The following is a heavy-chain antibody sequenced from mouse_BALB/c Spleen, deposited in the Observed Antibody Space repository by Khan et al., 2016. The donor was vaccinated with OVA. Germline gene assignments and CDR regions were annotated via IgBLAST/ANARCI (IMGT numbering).Heavy chain of an antibody. CDR1: GYTFTSYW. V-gene: IGHV1S41*01. J-gene: IGHJ4*01. CDR3: ARSNYYGRSLYAMDY. CDR2: IAPGSDST. Sequence: DLIKPGASVKLSCKASGYTFTSYWINWIKQRPGQGLEGIGRIAPGSDSTSYNEIFTGKATLTVDTSSSTAYLQFRSLSSEDSSVYFCARSNYYGRSLYAMDYCGQGTSVTVSS. D-gene: IGHD1-1*01.